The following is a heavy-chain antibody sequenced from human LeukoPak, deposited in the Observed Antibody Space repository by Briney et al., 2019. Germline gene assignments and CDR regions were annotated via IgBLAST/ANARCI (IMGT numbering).Heavy chain of an antibody. Sequence: SETLSLTCTVSGGSVSSGSYYWSWIRQPPGKGLEWIGFIYYSGRSNYNPSLKSRVTISVDTSKHQCSLKLNSGTAWDLRRHYCTSGWEGGVGVPEVDAFDIWGQGTMVTVSS. J-gene: IGHJ3*02. V-gene: IGHV4-61*01. CDR2: IYYSGRS. CDR1: GGSVSSGSYY. D-gene: IGHD1-26*01. CDR3: TSGWEGGVGVPEVDAFDI.